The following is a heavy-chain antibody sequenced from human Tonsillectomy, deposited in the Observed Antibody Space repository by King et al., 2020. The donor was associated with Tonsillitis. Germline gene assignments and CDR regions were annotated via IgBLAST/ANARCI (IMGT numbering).Heavy chain of an antibody. V-gene: IGHV4-34*01. Sequence: VQLQQWGAGLLKPSETLSLTCAVYGGSFSGYYWSWIRQPPGKGLEWIGEINHSGSTNYNPSLKSRVTISVDTSKNQFSLKLSSVTAADTAVYYCSRDRGAVACWTPRYLDFWGRGPPGPGFS. CDR2: INHSGST. D-gene: IGHD6-19*01. CDR3: SRDRGAVACWTPRYLDF. J-gene: IGHJ2*01. CDR1: GGSFSGYY.